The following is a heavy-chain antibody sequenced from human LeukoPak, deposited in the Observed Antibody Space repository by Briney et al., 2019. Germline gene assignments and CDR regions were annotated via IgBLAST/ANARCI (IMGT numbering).Heavy chain of an antibody. D-gene: IGHD3-3*01. CDR3: VRYYDFWSGYPYYYYGMDV. Sequence: SETLSLTCAVYGGSFSGYYWSWIRQPPGKGLEWIGEINHSGSTNYNPSLKSRVTISVDTSKNQFSLKLSSVTAADTAVYYCVRYYDFWSGYPYYYYGMDVWGQGTTVTVSS. V-gene: IGHV4-34*01. J-gene: IGHJ6*02. CDR2: INHSGST. CDR1: GGSFSGYY.